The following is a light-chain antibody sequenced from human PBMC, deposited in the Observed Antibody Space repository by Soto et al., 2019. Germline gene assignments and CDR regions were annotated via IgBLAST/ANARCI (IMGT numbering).Light chain of an antibody. CDR2: MNN. CDR3: AAWDDSLAGVL. CDR1: SSNIGGDF. V-gene: IGLV1-47*01. J-gene: IGLJ2*01. Sequence: QSVLTQPPSASGTPGQTVTICCSGSSSNIGGDFVSWYQHVPGTAPKVLIFMNNQRPSGGPDRFSGSKSGTSASLAISGLGSEDESDYYCAAWDDSLAGVLFGGGTNVTVL.